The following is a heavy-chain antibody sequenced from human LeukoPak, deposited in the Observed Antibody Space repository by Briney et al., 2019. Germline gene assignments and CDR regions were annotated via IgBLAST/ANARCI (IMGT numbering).Heavy chain of an antibody. V-gene: IGHV3-30*03. Sequence: PGGSLRLSCAAWRFIFSSYGMHWVRQAPGKGLEWVAAISYDGSNNNYADFVKGRFTISRDNSKNTLYLQMNSLRGEDTAVYYCAREITFGGVIVQPFDFWGQGTLVTVSS. CDR3: AREITFGGVIVQPFDF. CDR1: RFIFSSYG. D-gene: IGHD3-16*02. CDR2: ISYDGSNN. J-gene: IGHJ4*02.